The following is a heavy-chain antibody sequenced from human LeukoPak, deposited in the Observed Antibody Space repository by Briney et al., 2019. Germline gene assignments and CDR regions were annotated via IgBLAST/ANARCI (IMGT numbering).Heavy chain of an antibody. D-gene: IGHD4-11*01. Sequence: GRSLRLSCAASGFTFSSYGMHWVRQAPGKGLEWVAVIWYDGSNKYYADSVKGRFTISRDNSKNTLYLQMNSLRAEDTAVYYYARPTVTHYYYGMDVWGQGTTVTVSS. CDR3: ARPTVTHYYYGMDV. CDR2: IWYDGSNK. V-gene: IGHV3-33*01. J-gene: IGHJ6*02. CDR1: GFTFSSYG.